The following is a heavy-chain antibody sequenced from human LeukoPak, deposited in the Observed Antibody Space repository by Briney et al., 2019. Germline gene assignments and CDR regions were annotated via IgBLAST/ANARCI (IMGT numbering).Heavy chain of an antibody. CDR1: GGSISSYY. V-gene: IGHV4-59*01. D-gene: IGHD2-2*01. Sequence: SETLSLTCTVSGGSISSYYWSWIRQPPGKGLEWIGYIYYSGSTNYNPSLKSRVTISVDTSKNQFSLKLSSVTAADTAVYYCARVPPDCSSTSCYVTQYYYYMDVWGKGTTVTVSS. J-gene: IGHJ6*03. CDR2: IYYSGST. CDR3: ARVPPDCSSTSCYVTQYYYYMDV.